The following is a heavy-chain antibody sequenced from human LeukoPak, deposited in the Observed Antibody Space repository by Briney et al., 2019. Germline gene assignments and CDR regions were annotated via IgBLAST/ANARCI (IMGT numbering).Heavy chain of an antibody. V-gene: IGHV3-21*01. CDR3: AGGDFWSGYYGD. D-gene: IGHD3-3*01. CDR1: GFTFSSYS. J-gene: IGHJ4*02. CDR2: ISGSSSYI. Sequence: PGGSLRLSCAASGFTFSSYSMNWVRQAPGKGLEWVSSISGSSSYIYYADSVKGRFTISRDNAKNSLYLQMNSLRAEDTAVYYCAGGDFWSGYYGDWGQGTLVTVSS.